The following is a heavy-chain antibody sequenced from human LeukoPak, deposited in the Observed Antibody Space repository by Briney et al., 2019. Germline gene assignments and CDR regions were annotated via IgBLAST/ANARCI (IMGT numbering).Heavy chain of an antibody. CDR3: ARHVTISGTYDAYNI. D-gene: IGHD5-24*01. CDR2: IYYSGGT. Sequence: SETLTLPGTVSGDSISSYYWSWIRQPPGKGLEWIGYIYYSGGTDYNPSLKSRVTISVDPSKNQLSLKLRSVTAADTAVYYCARHVTISGTYDAYNIGHQGTMVTVSP. V-gene: IGHV4-59*08. CDR1: GDSISSYY. J-gene: IGHJ3*02.